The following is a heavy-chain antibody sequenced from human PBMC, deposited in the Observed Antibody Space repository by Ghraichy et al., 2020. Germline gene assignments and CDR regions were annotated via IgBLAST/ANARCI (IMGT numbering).Heavy chain of an antibody. CDR3: ARGSGRHGGDY. D-gene: IGHD1-1*01. J-gene: IGHJ4*02. V-gene: IGHV3-7*01. CDR2: IKPDGSEG. CDR1: GFSFGSYW. Sequence: WGSLRLSCALSGFSFGSYWMSWVRQAPGKGPEWVAIIKPDGSEGYYIDSVRGRFIISRDNAKNSLYLQMNSLRAEDTAVYYCARGSGRHGGDYWGQGTLVTVSP.